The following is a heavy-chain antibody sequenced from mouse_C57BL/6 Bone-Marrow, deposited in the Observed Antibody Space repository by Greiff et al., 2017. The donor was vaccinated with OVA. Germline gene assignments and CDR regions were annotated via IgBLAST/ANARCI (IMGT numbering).Heavy chain of an antibody. CDR3: ARIASSYCPFAMDY. D-gene: IGHD1-1*01. CDR1: GFSLSTFGMG. CDR2: IWWNDDK. Sequence: QVTLKVSGPGILQPSQTLSLTCSFSGFSLSTFGMGVGRIRQPSGKGLEWLAHIWWNDDKYYNPALKSRLTMSKDTTKNQVYLKITNVDTADTATYYGARIASSYCPFAMDYWGHGTSVTVSS. V-gene: IGHV8-8*01. J-gene: IGHJ4*01.